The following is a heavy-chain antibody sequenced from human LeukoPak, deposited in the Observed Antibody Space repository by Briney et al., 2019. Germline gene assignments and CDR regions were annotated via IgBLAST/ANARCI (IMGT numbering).Heavy chain of an antibody. V-gene: IGHV4-34*01. D-gene: IGHD2-21*02. J-gene: IGHJ5*02. CDR3: VRDRCGGDCYPNWFDP. Sequence: SETLSLTCADYGGSLSGYHWTWIRQSPGKGLEWIGDINHSGSTNYNPPLKSRVTISVDTSKNQFSLKLTSVTAADTAVYYCVRDRCGGDCYPNWFDPWGQGTLVTVSS. CDR2: INHSGST. CDR1: GGSLSGYH.